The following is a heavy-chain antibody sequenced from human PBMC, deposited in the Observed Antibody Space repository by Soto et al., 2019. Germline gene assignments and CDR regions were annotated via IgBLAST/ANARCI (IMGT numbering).Heavy chain of an antibody. Sequence: ASVKVSCKASGYTFTSYAMNWVRQAPGQGLEWKGWINTNTGNPTYAQGFTGRFVFSLDTSVSTAYLQICSLKAEDTAVYYCARDYDFWSCSDVGTNWFDPWGQGTLVTVSS. CDR3: ARDYDFWSCSDVGTNWFDP. CDR1: GYTFTSYA. V-gene: IGHV7-4-1*01. D-gene: IGHD3-3*01. J-gene: IGHJ5*02. CDR2: INTNTGNP.